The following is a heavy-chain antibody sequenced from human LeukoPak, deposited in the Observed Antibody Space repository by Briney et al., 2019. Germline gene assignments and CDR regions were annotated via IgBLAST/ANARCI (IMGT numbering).Heavy chain of an antibody. CDR1: GFTFDDYG. Sequence: GGSLRLSCAASGFTFDDYGMSWVRKAPGKGLEWVSGIKWNGGSTSYADSVKGRFTISRDNAKNSLYLQMNSLRAEDTALYHCARTSRYYDSSGYYHYYFDYWGQGTLVTVSS. J-gene: IGHJ4*02. V-gene: IGHV3-20*01. CDR2: IKWNGGST. D-gene: IGHD3-22*01. CDR3: ARTSRYYDSSGYYHYYFDY.